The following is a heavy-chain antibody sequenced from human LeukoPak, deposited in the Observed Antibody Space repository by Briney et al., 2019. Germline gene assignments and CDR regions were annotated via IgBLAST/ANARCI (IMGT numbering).Heavy chain of an antibody. D-gene: IGHD3-9*01. CDR1: GGSFSGYY. J-gene: IGHJ6*02. Sequence: PSETLSLTCAVYGGSFSGYYWSWIRQPPGKGLEWIGEINHSGSTNYNPSFKSRATISVDTSKNQFSLKLSSVTAADTAVYYCARGPSRYYDISDGMDVWGQGTTVTVSS. CDR3: ARGPSRYYDISDGMDV. CDR2: INHSGST. V-gene: IGHV4-34*01.